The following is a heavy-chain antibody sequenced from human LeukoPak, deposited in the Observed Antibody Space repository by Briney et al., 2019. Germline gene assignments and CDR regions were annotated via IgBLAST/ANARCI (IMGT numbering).Heavy chain of an antibody. CDR3: ARVTIFGVVMGKSAFDI. D-gene: IGHD3-3*01. CDR1: GYTFTGYY. J-gene: IGHJ3*02. CDR2: INPNSGGT. V-gene: IGHV1-2*02. Sequence: ASVKVSCKASGYTFTGYYMHWVRQAPGQGLEWMGWINPNSGGTNYAQKFQGRVTMTRDTSISTAYMELSRLRSDDTAVYYCARVTIFGVVMGKSAFDIWGQGTMVTVSS.